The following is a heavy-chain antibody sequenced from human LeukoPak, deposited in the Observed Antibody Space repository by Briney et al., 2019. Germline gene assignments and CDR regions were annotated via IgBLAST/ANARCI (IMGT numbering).Heavy chain of an antibody. J-gene: IGHJ6*02. CDR1: GFTFSSYW. D-gene: IGHD3-16*01. CDR3: ARGGGLDV. Sequence: ARGSLILSCAASGFTFSSYWMNWARQAPGKGLEWVASINHNGNVNYYVDSVKGRFTISRDNAKNSLYLQMSNLRAEDTAVYFCARGGGLDVWGQGATVTVSS. CDR2: INHNGNVN. V-gene: IGHV3-7*03.